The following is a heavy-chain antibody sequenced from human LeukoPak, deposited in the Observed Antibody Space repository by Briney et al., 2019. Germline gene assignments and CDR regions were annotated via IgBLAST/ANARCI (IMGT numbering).Heavy chain of an antibody. V-gene: IGHV3-48*01. CDR2: ISSSSSTI. CDR3: ARGVVLRFLEWLFFDY. D-gene: IGHD3-3*01. CDR1: GFTFSSYS. Sequence: GGSLRLSCAASGFTFSSYSMNWVRQAPGKGLEWVSYISSSSSTIYYADSVKGRFTISRDNAKNSLYLQMNSLRAEDTAVYYCARGVVLRFLEWLFFDYWGQGTLVTVSS. J-gene: IGHJ4*02.